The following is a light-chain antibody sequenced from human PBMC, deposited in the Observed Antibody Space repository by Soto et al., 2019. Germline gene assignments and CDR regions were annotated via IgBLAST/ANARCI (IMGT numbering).Light chain of an antibody. CDR3: QQYSTYST. Sequence: DIQMTQSPSTLSASVGDRVTITCRASQSISSSLAWYQQKQGKAPKPLIYDASNLESGVPSIFSGSGSGTEFTLTISSLPPDNFATYYCQQYSTYSTFGQGTRVEIK. CDR2: DAS. V-gene: IGKV1-5*01. J-gene: IGKJ1*01. CDR1: QSISSS.